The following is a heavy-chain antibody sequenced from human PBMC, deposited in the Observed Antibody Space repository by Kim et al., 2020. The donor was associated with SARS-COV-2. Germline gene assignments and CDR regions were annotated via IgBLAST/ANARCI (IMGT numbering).Heavy chain of an antibody. D-gene: IGHD6-19*01. Sequence: ASVKVSCKVSGYTLTELSMHWVRQAPGKGLEWMGGFDPEDGETIYAQKSQGRVTMTEDTSTDTAYMELSSLRSEDTAVYYCATAPGIAVAGTAPNWFDPWGQGTLVTVSS. CDR1: GYTLTELS. V-gene: IGHV1-24*01. CDR3: ATAPGIAVAGTAPNWFDP. CDR2: FDPEDGET. J-gene: IGHJ5*02.